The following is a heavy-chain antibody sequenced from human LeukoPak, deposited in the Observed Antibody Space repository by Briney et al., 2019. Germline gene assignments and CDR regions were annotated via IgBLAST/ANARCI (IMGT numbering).Heavy chain of an antibody. CDR1: GFSVSSNY. Sequence: GGSLRLSCTASGFSVSSNYMSWVRQAPGKGLEWVSVIYSGGSTDYADSVKGRFTISRDNSKNTVYLQMNSLRAEDTTIYYCARGTVTIGYFDYWGQGTLVTVSS. V-gene: IGHV3-53*01. CDR2: IYSGGST. D-gene: IGHD4-11*01. J-gene: IGHJ4*02. CDR3: ARGTVTIGYFDY.